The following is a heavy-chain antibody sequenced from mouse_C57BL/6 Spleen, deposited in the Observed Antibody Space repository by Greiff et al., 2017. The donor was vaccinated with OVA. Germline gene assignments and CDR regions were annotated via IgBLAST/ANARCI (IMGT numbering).Heavy chain of an antibody. CDR1: GYSFTDYN. V-gene: IGHV1-39*01. CDR2: INPNYGTT. CDR3: ARPYDYDERDAYFDV. J-gene: IGHJ1*03. D-gene: IGHD2-4*01. Sequence: EVKLQQSGPELVKPGASVKISCKASGYSFTDYNMNWVKQSNGKSLEWIGVINPNYGTTSYNQKFKGKATLTVDQSSSIAYMQLNSLTSEDSAVYYCARPYDYDERDAYFDVWGTGTTVTVSS.